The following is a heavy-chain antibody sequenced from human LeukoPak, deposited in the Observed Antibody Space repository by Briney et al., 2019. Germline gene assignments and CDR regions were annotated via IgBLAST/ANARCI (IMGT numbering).Heavy chain of an antibody. V-gene: IGHV3-7*01. CDR2: MNHDGSEK. Sequence: GGSLRLSCAASGFTFSSYWMNWVRQAPGKGLEWVANMNHDGSEKYYIDSVKGRFTISRDNAKNSLYLQMNSLRAEDTAVYYCARDQLYCGGPTCYRTGDDSWGQRTLVTVSS. CDR1: GFTFSSYW. CDR3: ARDQLYCGGPTCYRTGDDS. D-gene: IGHD2-2*02. J-gene: IGHJ4*02.